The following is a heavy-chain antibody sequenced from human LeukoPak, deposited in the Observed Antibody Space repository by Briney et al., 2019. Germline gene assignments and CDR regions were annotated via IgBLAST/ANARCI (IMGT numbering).Heavy chain of an antibody. J-gene: IGHJ6*02. CDR3: ARGDTAMVPYYYCGMDV. CDR2: MNPNSGNT. V-gene: IGHV1-8*01. D-gene: IGHD5-18*01. CDR1: GYTFTSYD. Sequence: ASVKVSCKASGYTFTSYDINWVRQATGQGLEWMGWMNPNSGNTGYAQKFQGRVTMTRNTSISTAYMELSSLRSEDTAVYYCARGDTAMVPYYYCGMDVWGQGTTVTVSS.